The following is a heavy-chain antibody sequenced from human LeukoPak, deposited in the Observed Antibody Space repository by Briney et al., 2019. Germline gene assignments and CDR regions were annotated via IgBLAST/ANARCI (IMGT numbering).Heavy chain of an antibody. D-gene: IGHD4-23*01. CDR1: GFSFSNYW. Sequence: PGGSLRLSCAASGFSFSNYWVHWVRQAPGKGLLWVSRINREGTSTDHADSVRGRFSISRDHAKNTVSLQMNSLRAEDTAVYYCVTVTTAVNERAFDMWGQGTMVTVSS. CDR2: INREGTST. J-gene: IGHJ3*02. CDR3: VTVTTAVNERAFDM. V-gene: IGHV3-74*01.